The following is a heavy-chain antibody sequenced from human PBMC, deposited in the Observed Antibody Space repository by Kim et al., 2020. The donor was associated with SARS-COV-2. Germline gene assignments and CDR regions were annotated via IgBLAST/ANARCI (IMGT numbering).Heavy chain of an antibody. D-gene: IGHD2-21*02. CDR3: ARDWDFGGDGFAEYFQH. V-gene: IGHV4-38-2*02. J-gene: IGHJ1*01. CDR2: IYHSGST. CDR1: GYSISSGYY. Sequence: SETLSLTCTVSGYSISSGYYWGWIRQPPGKGLEWIGSIYHSGSTYYNPSLKSRVTISVDTSKNQFSLKLSSVTAADTAVYYCARDWDFGGDGFAEYFQHWGQGTLVTVSS.